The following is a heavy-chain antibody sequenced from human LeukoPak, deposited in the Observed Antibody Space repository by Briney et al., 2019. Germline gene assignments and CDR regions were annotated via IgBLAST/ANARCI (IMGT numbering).Heavy chain of an antibody. J-gene: IGHJ4*02. CDR2: IYTSGST. Sequence: SETLSLTCTVPGGHISSYYWSWIRQPPGKGLEWIGYIYTSGSTNYNHSLKSRVTRSVDTSKNQFSLKLSSVTAGDTAVYYCGRHLVGAKSSFDYWGQGTLVTVFS. CDR3: GRHLVGAKSSFDY. CDR1: GGHISSYY. D-gene: IGHD1-26*01. V-gene: IGHV4-4*09.